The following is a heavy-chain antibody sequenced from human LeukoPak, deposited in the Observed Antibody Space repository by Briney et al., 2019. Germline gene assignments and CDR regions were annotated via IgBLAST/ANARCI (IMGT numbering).Heavy chain of an antibody. CDR1: GYTFTSYV. J-gene: IGHJ4*02. CDR2: INAGNGNT. D-gene: IGHD6-13*01. V-gene: IGHV1-3*01. Sequence: ASAKVSCKASGYTFTSYVMHWVRQAPGQRLEWMGWINAGNGNTKYSQKFQGRVTITRDTSASTAYMELSSLRSEDTAVYYCARSTQPRAAAANYWGQGTLVTVSS. CDR3: ARSTQPRAAAANY.